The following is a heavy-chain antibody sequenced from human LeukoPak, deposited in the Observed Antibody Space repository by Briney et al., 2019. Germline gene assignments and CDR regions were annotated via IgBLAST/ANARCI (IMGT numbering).Heavy chain of an antibody. D-gene: IGHD3-3*01. CDR2: IYYSGRT. J-gene: IGHJ5*02. CDR1: VGSISSYY. Sequence: SETLSLTCTVSVGSISSYYWSWIRHPPGKGLERMGYIYYSGRTNYNPSLKSRVTISVHTTKNQLSLKLSSVTAADTAVYYCARTSSFYDFGSGYWPGWFDPWGQGTLVTVSS. CDR3: ARTSSFYDFGSGYWPGWFDP. V-gene: IGHV4-59*01.